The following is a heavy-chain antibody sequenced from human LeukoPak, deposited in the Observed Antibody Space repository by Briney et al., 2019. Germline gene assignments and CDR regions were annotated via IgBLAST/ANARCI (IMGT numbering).Heavy chain of an antibody. CDR2: IIPIFNTT. V-gene: IGHV1-69*05. CDR1: GGTFSTYA. CDR3: ARNSLVVVPAAIIGPWFDP. D-gene: IGHD2-2*01. Sequence: GASVKVSCKASGGTFSTYAITWVRQAPGQGLEWMGGIIPIFNTTKSAQNFQGRVTITTDESTSTAYMELSSLRSEDTAVYYCARNSLVVVPAAIIGPWFDPWGQGTLVTVSS. J-gene: IGHJ5*02.